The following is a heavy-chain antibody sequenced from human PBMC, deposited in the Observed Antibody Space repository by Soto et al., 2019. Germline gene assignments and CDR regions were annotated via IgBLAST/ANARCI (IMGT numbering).Heavy chain of an antibody. CDR2: IYYSGST. Sequence: PSETLSLTCTVSGGSISSYYWSWIRQPPGKGLEWIGYIYYSGSTNYNPSLKSRVTISVDTSKNQFSLKLSSVTAADTAVYYCARVHNNSGDRRFDYWGQGTLVTVPQ. J-gene: IGHJ4*02. CDR3: ARVHNNSGDRRFDY. CDR1: GGSISSYY. V-gene: IGHV4-59*01. D-gene: IGHD2-15*01.